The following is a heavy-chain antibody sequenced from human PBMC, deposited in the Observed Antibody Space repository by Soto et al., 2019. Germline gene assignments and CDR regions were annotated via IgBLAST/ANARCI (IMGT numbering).Heavy chain of an antibody. CDR1: GNTFTYRY. CDR2: ITPFSGDV. V-gene: IGHV1-45*02. Sequence: QMQLVQSGAEVKKTGSSVTVSCKALGNTFTYRYLHWVRHAPGQALEWMGWITPFSGDVHYAQKFQERVTITRDRSINTAYMQMSSLRSEDTVMYFCAGGGAGSGPFTWELPDHWGQGTLVTVSS. CDR3: AGGGAGSGPFTWELPDH. D-gene: IGHD1-26*01. J-gene: IGHJ4*02.